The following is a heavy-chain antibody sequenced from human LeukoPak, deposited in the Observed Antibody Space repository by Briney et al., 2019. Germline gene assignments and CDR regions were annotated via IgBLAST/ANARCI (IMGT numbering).Heavy chain of an antibody. CDR3: ARDPPSFQY. V-gene: IGHV3-21*01. J-gene: IGHJ1*01. CDR1: GFIFSSYS. CDR2: ITSSSSYI. Sequence: GGSLRLSCAASGFIFSSYSMNWVRQAPGKGLEWVSSITSSSSYIYHADSVKGRFTISRDNAKNSLYLQMNSLRAEDTAVYYCARDPPSFQYWGQGTLVTVSA.